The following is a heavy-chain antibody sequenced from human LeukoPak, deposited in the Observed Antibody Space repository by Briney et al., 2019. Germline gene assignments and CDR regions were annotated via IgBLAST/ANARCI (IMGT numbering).Heavy chain of an antibody. CDR2: MNPNSGNT. CDR3: SASGYYGDFHFAY. D-gene: IGHD4-17*01. V-gene: IGHV1-8*01. J-gene: IGHJ4*02. Sequence: ASVKVSCKASGYTFTSYDINWVRQATGQGLEWMGWMNPNSGNTGYAQKFQGRVTMTRNTSISTAYMELSSLRSEDTAVYYCSASGYYGDFHFAYWGQGTLVTVSS. CDR1: GYTFTSYD.